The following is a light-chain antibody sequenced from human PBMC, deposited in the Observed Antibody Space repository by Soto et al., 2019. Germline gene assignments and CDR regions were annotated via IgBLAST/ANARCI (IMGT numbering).Light chain of an antibody. Sequence: IPMTPFPTSPSPSVGDRITITPRASQSITNYLNWYQKKPGKDPKILIYAASSLQSGVPSRFSGSGSGTDFNPTISSLQTEDFATYYCQQRYSNTITFGQGTRLEIK. J-gene: IGKJ5*01. CDR1: QSITNY. CDR3: QQRYSNTIT. CDR2: AAS. V-gene: IGKV1-39*01.